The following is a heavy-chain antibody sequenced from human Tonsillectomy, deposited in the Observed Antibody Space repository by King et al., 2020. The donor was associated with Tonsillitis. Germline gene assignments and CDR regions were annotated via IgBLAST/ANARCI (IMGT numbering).Heavy chain of an antibody. CDR3: ARDPDSSGSLDI. CDR2: ISYDGSSE. D-gene: IGHD3-22*01. V-gene: IGHV3-30-3*01. CDR1: GFIFSSYA. Sequence: VQLVESGGGVVQPGTSLRLSCAASGFIFSSYAMHWVRQAPGKGLEWVALISYDGSSEYYADSVKGRFTISRDNSKNTLYLQMNSLRAEDTAVYYCARDPDSSGSLDIWGQGTMVTVSS. J-gene: IGHJ3*02.